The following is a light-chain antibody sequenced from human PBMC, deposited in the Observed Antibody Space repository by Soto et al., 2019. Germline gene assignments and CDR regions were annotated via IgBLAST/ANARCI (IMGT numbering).Light chain of an antibody. CDR1: RSNIGSGY. V-gene: IGLV1-47*01. CDR3: AAWDDSLNGVV. Sequence: QSVLTQPPSASGTPGQSVTISCSGSRSNIGSGYVYWYHQLPGTAPKVLIYRSNQPPSRVPDRISGSRSGTPASLAISGLRSDDEAEYYCAAWDDSLNGVVFGGGTKLTVL. CDR2: RSN. J-gene: IGLJ2*01.